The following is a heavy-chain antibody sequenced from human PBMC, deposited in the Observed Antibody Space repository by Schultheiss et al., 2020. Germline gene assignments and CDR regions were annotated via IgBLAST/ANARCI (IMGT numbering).Heavy chain of an antibody. CDR3: ARHGDYHGSGFFDY. CDR2: IYYSGST. J-gene: IGHJ4*02. D-gene: IGHD3-10*01. Sequence: LSLTCAVYGGSFSGYYWGWIRQPPGKGLEWIGSIYYSGSTYYNPSLKSRVTISVDTSKNQFSLKLNFVTAADTAVYYCARHGDYHGSGFFDYWGQGALVTVSS. V-gene: IGHV4-39*01. CDR1: GGSFSGYY.